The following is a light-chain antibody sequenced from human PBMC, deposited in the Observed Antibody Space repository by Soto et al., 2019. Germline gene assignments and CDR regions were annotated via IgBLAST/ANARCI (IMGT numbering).Light chain of an antibody. V-gene: IGKV3-20*01. J-gene: IGKJ1*01. CDR3: QQYDSSPRT. Sequence: EIVLTQSPGTLSLSPGERATRSCRASQSVSSCFLAWYQQKPGQAPRLLIYGASSRATGIPDRFSGSGSGTDFTLTISRLEPEDFAVYYCQQYDSSPRTFGQGTKVEIK. CDR1: QSVSSCF. CDR2: GAS.